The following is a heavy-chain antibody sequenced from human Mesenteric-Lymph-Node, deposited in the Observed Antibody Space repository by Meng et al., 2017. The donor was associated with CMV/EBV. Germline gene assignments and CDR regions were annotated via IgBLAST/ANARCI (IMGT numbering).Heavy chain of an antibody. CDR1: GYTFTGYY. Sequence: ASVKVSCKASGYTFTGYYMHWVRQAPGQGLEWMGWINPNSGGTNHAQKFQGRVTMTRDTSISTAYMELSRLRSDDTAVYYCARDSTGVVPAAVYYYYYGMDVWGQGTTVTVSS. CDR2: INPNSGGT. D-gene: IGHD2-2*01. V-gene: IGHV1-2*02. CDR3: ARDSTGVVPAAVYYYYYGMDV. J-gene: IGHJ6*02.